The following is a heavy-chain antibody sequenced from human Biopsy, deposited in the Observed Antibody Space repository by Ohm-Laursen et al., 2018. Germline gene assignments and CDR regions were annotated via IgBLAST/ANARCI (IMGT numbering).Heavy chain of an antibody. CDR3: ARHPTGFWFDP. CDR2: IYTSGSP. Sequence: SETLSLTCTVSGDSINNYYWSWIRQPAGKGLEWIGRIYTSGSPNYNLSLKSRVTMSVDTSKNQFSLNLNSVTAADTAVYYCARHPTGFWFDPWGQGTLVIVSS. V-gene: IGHV4-4*07. CDR1: GDSINNYY. J-gene: IGHJ5*02.